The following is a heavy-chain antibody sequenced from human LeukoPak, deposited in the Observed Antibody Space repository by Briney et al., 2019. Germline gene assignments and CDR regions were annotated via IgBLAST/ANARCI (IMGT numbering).Heavy chain of an antibody. D-gene: IGHD6-19*01. CDR3: AKEGLQWLAPTKTDY. Sequence: GGSLRLSCAASGFTFSSYAMSWVRQAPGRGLEWVSAISGSGGSTYYADSVKGRFTTSRDNSKNTLYLQMNSLRAEDTAVYYCAKEGLQWLAPTKTDYWGQGTLVTVSS. CDR2: ISGSGGST. V-gene: IGHV3-23*01. CDR1: GFTFSSYA. J-gene: IGHJ4*02.